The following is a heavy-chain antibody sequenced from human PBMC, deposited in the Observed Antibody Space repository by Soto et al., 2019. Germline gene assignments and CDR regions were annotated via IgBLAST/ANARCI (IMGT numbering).Heavy chain of an antibody. V-gene: IGHV3-49*03. D-gene: IGHD2-15*01. CDR3: TRVGCSGGSCYSHYYYYGMDV. CDR1: GFTFGDYA. CDR2: IRSKTYGGTT. Sequence: PGGSLRLSCTASGFTFGDYAMSWFRQAPGKGLEWVGFIRSKTYGGTTEYAASVKGRFTISRVDSKSIAYLQMNSLETEDTAVYYCTRVGCSGGSCYSHYYYYGMDVWGQGTTVTVS. J-gene: IGHJ6*02.